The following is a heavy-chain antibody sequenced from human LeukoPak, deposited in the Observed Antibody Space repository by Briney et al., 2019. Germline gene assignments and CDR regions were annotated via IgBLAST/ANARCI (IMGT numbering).Heavy chain of an antibody. J-gene: IGHJ4*02. CDR2: IYYSGST. Sequence: SETLSLTCTVSGGSISSSSYYWGWIRQPPGKGLEWIGSIYYSGSTYYNPSLKSRVTISVDTSKNQFSLKLSSVTAADTAVYYCARVLSGSYLLAPEYYFDYWGQGTLVTVSS. CDR1: GGSISSSSYY. D-gene: IGHD1-26*01. V-gene: IGHV4-39*07. CDR3: ARVLSGSYLLAPEYYFDY.